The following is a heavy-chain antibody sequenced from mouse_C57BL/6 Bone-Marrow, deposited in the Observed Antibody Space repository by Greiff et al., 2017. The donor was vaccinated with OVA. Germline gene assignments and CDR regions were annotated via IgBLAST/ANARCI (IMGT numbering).Heavy chain of an antibody. CDR3: AGGPYRGCFDV. CDR1: GFTFSSYA. V-gene: IGHV5-4*03. CDR2: FSDGGSYT. J-gene: IGHJ1*03. Sequence: EVKLMESGGGLVKPGGSLKLSCAASGFTFSSYAMSWVRQTPEKRLEWVATFSDGGSYTYYPDNVKGRFTISRDNAKNNLYLQMSHLKSEDTAMYYRAGGPYRGCFDVWGTGTTVTVSS. D-gene: IGHD2-12*01.